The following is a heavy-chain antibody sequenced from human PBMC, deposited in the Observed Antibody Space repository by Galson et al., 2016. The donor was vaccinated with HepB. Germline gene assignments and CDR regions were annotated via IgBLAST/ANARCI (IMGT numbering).Heavy chain of an antibody. CDR1: GLKSSTYW. J-gene: IGHJ4*02. CDR3: VTSQGY. V-gene: IGHV3-7*03. Sequence: SLRLSCAVSGLKSSTYWMTWVHQAPGKGLEWVATINPDGSEKAYVDSVKGRFTMSRDNAKDSLHLQVNSLRAEDTGVYYCVTSQGYWGQGTLVTVSS. CDR2: INPDGSEK.